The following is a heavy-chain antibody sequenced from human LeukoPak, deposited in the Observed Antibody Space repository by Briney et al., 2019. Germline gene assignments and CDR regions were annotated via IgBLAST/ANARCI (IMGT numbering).Heavy chain of an antibody. V-gene: IGHV3-23*01. CDR3: AKEGIAAAGDYYYYMDV. CDR1: GFTFSSYA. D-gene: IGHD6-13*01. CDR2: ISGSGGST. J-gene: IGHJ6*03. Sequence: PGGSLRLSCAASGFTFSSYAMSWVRQAPGKGLEWVSAISGSGGSTYYADSVKGRFTISRDNSKNTLYLQMNSLRAEDTAVYYCAKEGIAAAGDYYYYMDVWGKGTTVTVSS.